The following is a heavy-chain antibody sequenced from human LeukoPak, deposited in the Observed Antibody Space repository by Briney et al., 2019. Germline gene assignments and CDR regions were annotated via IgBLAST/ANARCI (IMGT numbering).Heavy chain of an antibody. CDR3: ARGFQYCTNGVCYTNFDY. CDR2: ISSSSTI. V-gene: IGHV3-48*02. CDR1: GFTFSSYS. J-gene: IGHJ4*02. D-gene: IGHD2-8*01. Sequence: GGSLRLSCAASGFTFSSYSMNWVRQAPGKGLEWVSYISSSSTIYYAGSVKGRFTISRDNAKNSLYLQMNSLRDEDTAVYYCARGFQYCTNGVCYTNFDYWGQGTLVTVSS.